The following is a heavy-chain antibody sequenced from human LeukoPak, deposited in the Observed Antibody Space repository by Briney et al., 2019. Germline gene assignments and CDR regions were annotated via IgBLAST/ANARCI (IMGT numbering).Heavy chain of an antibody. CDR1: GGSISSGGYY. CDR3: ARDVMDSSSWCYFDY. Sequence: PSETLSLTCTVSGGSISSGGYYWSWIRQHPGKGLEWIGYIYYSGSTYYNPSLKSRVTISVDTSKNQFSLKLSSVTAADTAVYYCARDVMDSSSWCYFDYWGQGTLVTVSS. V-gene: IGHV4-31*03. D-gene: IGHD6-13*01. CDR2: IYYSGST. J-gene: IGHJ4*02.